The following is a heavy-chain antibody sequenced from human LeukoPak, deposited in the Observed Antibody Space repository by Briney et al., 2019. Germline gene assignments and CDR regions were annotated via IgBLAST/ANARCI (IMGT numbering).Heavy chain of an antibody. D-gene: IGHD3-10*01. V-gene: IGHV4-59*08. J-gene: IGHJ3*02. CDR2: IYYSGGT. Sequence: PSETLSLTCTVSGGSISSFYWTWIRQPPGKGLEWIGYIYYSGGTHYNPSLNNRVTISIDTSKYQFSLKLSSLTAADTAVYYCARRRNYGSTYYYAFDIWGQGTMVTVSS. CDR3: ARRRNYGSTYYYAFDI. CDR1: GGSISSFY.